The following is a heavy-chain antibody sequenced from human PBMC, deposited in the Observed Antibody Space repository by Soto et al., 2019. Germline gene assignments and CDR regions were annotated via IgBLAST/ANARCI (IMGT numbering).Heavy chain of an antibody. CDR1: GGSISSFNYF. J-gene: IGHJ5*02. Sequence: QLQLQESGPGLVKPSETLSLTCTVSGGSISSFNYFWGWIRQPPGKGLEWIGSLYYSGNTYYNPFPQSRVTISVDTSKKQCTLTVRSVPAADTAVYYLVRGGGSTFNWFDPWGQGTLVTVSP. D-gene: IGHD2-15*01. CDR2: LYYSGNT. CDR3: VRGGGSTFNWFDP. V-gene: IGHV4-39*01.